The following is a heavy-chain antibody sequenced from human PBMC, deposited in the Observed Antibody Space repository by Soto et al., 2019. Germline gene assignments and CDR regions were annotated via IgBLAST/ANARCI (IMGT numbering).Heavy chain of an antibody. J-gene: IGHJ4*02. Sequence: PRSLTCTVSGGSISSGGYYWSWILQHPGKGLEWIGYIYYRVSTYYNPSLKSRVTISVDTSKNQFSLKLSSVTAADTAVYYCARLDSSGYYYGYYFECWGKGNLVNVSS. CDR2: IYYRVST. CDR1: GGSISSGGYY. CDR3: ARLDSSGYYYGYYFEC. V-gene: IGHV4-31*03. D-gene: IGHD3-22*01.